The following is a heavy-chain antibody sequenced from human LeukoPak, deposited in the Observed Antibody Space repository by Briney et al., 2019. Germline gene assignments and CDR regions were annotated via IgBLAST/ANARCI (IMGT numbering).Heavy chain of an antibody. V-gene: IGHV1-69*05. Sequence: SVKVSCKASGYTFTSYGISWVRQAPGQGLEWMGGIIPIYGTPHSAQKFQGRVTITTDESTSTAFMDLSSLRSEDTAVYYCARGKLGYYYYHMDAWGKGTTVTVSS. CDR3: ARGKLGYYYYHMDA. D-gene: IGHD3-3*02. J-gene: IGHJ6*03. CDR1: GYTFTSYG. CDR2: IIPIYGTP.